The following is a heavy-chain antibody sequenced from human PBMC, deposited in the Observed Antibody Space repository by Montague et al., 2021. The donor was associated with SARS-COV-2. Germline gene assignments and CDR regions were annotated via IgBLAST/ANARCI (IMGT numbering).Heavy chain of an antibody. V-gene: IGHV4-34*01. CDR2: INHSGST. Sequence: SETLSLTCAVYGGSFSGYYWSWIRQPPGKGLEWIGGINHSGSTNYNPSLKSRVTISVDTSKNQFSLKLSSVTAADTAVYYCARARYYGSGTSLGMDVWGQGTTVTVSS. CDR1: GGSFSGYY. CDR3: ARARYYGSGTSLGMDV. J-gene: IGHJ6*02. D-gene: IGHD3-10*01.